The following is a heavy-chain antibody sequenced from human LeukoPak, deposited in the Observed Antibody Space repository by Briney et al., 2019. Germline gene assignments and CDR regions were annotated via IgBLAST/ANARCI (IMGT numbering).Heavy chain of an antibody. CDR3: ARHPHRYDSSGYYYPYYFDY. V-gene: IGHV4-39*01. CDR2: IYYSGGT. Sequence: SETLSLTCTVSGGSISSSSYYWGWIRQPPGKGLEWIGSIYYSGGTYYNPSLKSRVTISVDTSKNQFSLKLSSVTAADTAVYYCARHPHRYDSSGYYYPYYFDYWGQGTLVTVSS. J-gene: IGHJ4*02. D-gene: IGHD3-22*01. CDR1: GGSISSSSYY.